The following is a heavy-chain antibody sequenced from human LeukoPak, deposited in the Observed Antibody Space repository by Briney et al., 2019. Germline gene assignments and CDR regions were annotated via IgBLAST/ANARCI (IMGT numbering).Heavy chain of an antibody. CDR2: INHSGST. CDR1: GGSFSGYY. J-gene: IGHJ4*02. Sequence: PSETLSLTCAVYGGSFSGYYWSWIRQPPGKGLEWIGEINHSGSTNYNPSLKSRVTISVDTSKNQFSLKLSSVTAADTAVYYCARGRGAGTRLGELSSDYWGQGTLVTVSS. V-gene: IGHV4-34*01. CDR3: ARGRGAGTRLGELSSDY. D-gene: IGHD3-16*02.